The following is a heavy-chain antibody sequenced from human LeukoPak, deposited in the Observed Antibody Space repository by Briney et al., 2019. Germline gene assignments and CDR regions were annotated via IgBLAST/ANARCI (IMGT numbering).Heavy chain of an antibody. Sequence: SETLSLTCTVSGGSISSYYWSWIRQPAGKGLEWIGRIYTSGSTNYNPSLKSRVTMSVDMSKNQFSLKLSSVTAADTAVYYCARVGEYCSGGSCYSSRSYFDYWGQGTLVTVSS. J-gene: IGHJ4*02. CDR3: ARVGEYCSGGSCYSSRSYFDY. V-gene: IGHV4-4*07. CDR2: IYTSGST. D-gene: IGHD2-15*01. CDR1: GGSISSYY.